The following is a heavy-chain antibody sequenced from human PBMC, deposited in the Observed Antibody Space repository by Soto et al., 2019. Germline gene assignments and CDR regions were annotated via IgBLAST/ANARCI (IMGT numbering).Heavy chain of an antibody. CDR3: ASRSGGYGDELDAFDI. D-gene: IGHD4-17*01. V-gene: IGHV3-11*01. CDR2: ISSSGSTI. CDR1: GFTFSDYY. Sequence: GGSLRLSCAASGFTFSDYYMSWIRQAPGKGLEWVSYISSSGSTIYYADSVKGRFTISRDNAKNSLYLQMNSLRAEDTAVYYCASRSGGYGDELDAFDIWGQGTMVTVSS. J-gene: IGHJ3*02.